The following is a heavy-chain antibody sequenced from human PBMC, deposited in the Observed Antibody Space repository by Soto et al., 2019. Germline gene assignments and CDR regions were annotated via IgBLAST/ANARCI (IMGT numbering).Heavy chain of an antibody. CDR1: GYTFIRYA. Sequence: QVQLVQSGAEEKKTGASVKVSCKASGYTFIRYAMNWVRQAPGQRLEWMGWINAGNGNTKYSQKFQGRVTITRDTSARTAYMELSSLRSQVTALYYCASHSLLAPDPYGMDVWGQGTTVTGSS. V-gene: IGHV1-3*05. CDR3: ASHSLLAPDPYGMDV. CDR2: INAGNGNT. J-gene: IGHJ6*02. D-gene: IGHD2-2*01.